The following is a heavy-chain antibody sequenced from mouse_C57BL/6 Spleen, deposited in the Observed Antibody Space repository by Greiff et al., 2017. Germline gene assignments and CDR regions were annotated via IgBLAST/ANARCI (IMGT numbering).Heavy chain of an antibody. V-gene: IGHV5-17*01. CDR2: ISSGSSTI. CDR3: ARNPYYSNYWFAY. CDR1: GFTFSDYG. J-gene: IGHJ3*01. Sequence: EVQLVESGGGLVKPGGSLKLSCAASGFTFSDYGMHWVRPAPEKGLEWVAYISSGSSTIYYADTVKGRFTISRDNAKNTLFLQMTSLRSEDTAMYYCARNPYYSNYWFAYWGQGTLVTVSA. D-gene: IGHD2-5*01.